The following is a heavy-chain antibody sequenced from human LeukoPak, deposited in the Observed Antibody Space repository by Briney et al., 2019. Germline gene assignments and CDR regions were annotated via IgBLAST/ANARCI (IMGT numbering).Heavy chain of an antibody. J-gene: IGHJ4*02. CDR1: GGSISSSSYY. D-gene: IGHD3-22*01. V-gene: IGHV4-39*07. CDR3: ARTSSMIVVVSGIDY. Sequence: SETLSLTCTVSGGSISSSSYYWGWIRQPPGKGLEWIGSIYYSGSTYYNPSLKSRVTISVDTSKNQFSLKLSSETAADTAVYYCARTSSMIVVVSGIDYWGQGTLVTVSS. CDR2: IYYSGST.